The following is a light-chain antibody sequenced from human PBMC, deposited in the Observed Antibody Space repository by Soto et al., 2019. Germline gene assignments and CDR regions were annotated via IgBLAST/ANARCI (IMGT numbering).Light chain of an antibody. CDR1: SSDVGGYNY. J-gene: IGLJ3*02. CDR3: CSYAGNSLWV. Sequence: QSALTQPRSVSGSPGQSVTISCTGTSSDVGGYNYVSWYQQHPGKAPKLMIYDVSKWPSGVPDRFSGSKSGNTASLTISGLKAEDEADYYCCSYAGNSLWVFGGGTKLTV. CDR2: DVS. V-gene: IGLV2-11*01.